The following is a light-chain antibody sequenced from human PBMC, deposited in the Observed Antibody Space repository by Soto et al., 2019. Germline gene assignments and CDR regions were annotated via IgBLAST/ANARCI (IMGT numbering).Light chain of an antibody. Sequence: DVQMTQSPSALSGSVGDRVTITCRASQTIRRWLAWYQQKPGKAPKLLIYKASTLKSGVPSRFSGSGSGTEFTLTISSLQPDDFATYYCQHYNSYSEAFGQGTKVDIK. CDR2: KAS. CDR3: QHYNSYSEA. V-gene: IGKV1-5*03. J-gene: IGKJ1*01. CDR1: QTIRRW.